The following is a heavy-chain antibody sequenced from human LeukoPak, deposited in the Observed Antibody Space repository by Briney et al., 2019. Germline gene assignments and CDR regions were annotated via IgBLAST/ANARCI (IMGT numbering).Heavy chain of an antibody. CDR3: APRHGWPPRFDP. Sequence: PSETLSLTCAVYGVSFSGYYWSWIRQPPGKGLEWIGEINHSGSTNYNPSLKSRVTISVDTSKNQFSLKLSSVTAADTAVYYCAPRHGWPPRFDPWGQGTLVTVSS. CDR1: GVSFSGYY. CDR2: INHSGST. D-gene: IGHD1-1*01. V-gene: IGHV4-34*01. J-gene: IGHJ5*02.